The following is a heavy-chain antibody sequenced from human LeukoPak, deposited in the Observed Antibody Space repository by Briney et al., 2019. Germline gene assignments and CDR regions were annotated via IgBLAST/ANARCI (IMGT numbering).Heavy chain of an antibody. J-gene: IGHJ4*02. Sequence: ASVKVSCKASGYIFTNYYIHWIRQAPGQGLEWTGIINPNGGSFSYTQKLQGRVTMTRDMSTTTVYLELSSLRSEDTAVYYCARTYYYDSRGADYWGQGTLVTVSS. CDR2: INPNGGSF. D-gene: IGHD3-22*01. V-gene: IGHV1-46*01. CDR3: ARTYYYDSRGADY. CDR1: GYIFTNYY.